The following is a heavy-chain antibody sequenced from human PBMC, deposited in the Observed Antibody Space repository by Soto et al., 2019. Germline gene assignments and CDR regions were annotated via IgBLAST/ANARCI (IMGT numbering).Heavy chain of an antibody. V-gene: IGHV5-10-1*01. CDR3: ARRHSSSSAFDP. CDR2: IDPSDSYT. CDR1: GYSFTCYW. Sequence: GESLKISCKGSGYSFTCYWINWVRQMPGKGLEWMGRIDPSDSYTNYSPSFQGHVTISADKSISTAYLQWSSLKASDTAMYYCARRHSSSSAFDPWGQGTLVTVSS. D-gene: IGHD6-13*01. J-gene: IGHJ5*02.